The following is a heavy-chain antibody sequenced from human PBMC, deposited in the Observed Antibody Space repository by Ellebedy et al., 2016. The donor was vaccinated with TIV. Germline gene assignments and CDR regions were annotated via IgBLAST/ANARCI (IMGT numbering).Heavy chain of an antibody. J-gene: IGHJ5*02. V-gene: IGHV1-46*01. Sequence: AASVKVSCKASGYTFTSYYLHWVRQAPGQGLEYMAIINPSGGSTYYTQKFQGRVTVTRDTSTSTVYMELPSLTSEDTAVYYCARWSAGKTGVDPWGQGTLVTVSS. D-gene: IGHD7-27*01. CDR1: GYTFTSYY. CDR3: ARWSAGKTGVDP. CDR2: INPSGGST.